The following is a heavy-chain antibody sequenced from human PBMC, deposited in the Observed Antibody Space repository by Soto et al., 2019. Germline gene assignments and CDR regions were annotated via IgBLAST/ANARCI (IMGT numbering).Heavy chain of an antibody. CDR1: GFSLSTSGVG. CDR3: AHRLVITIIVDNGAFDI. D-gene: IGHD3-22*01. Sequence: QITLKESGPTLVKPTQTLTLTCTFSGFSLSTSGVGVGWIRQTPGKALEWLALIYWDDDKRYSPSLKSRLTITKDTSKNQVVLTMTNMDPVDTATFSCAHRLVITIIVDNGAFDIWGKGTMVTVSS. V-gene: IGHV2-5*02. CDR2: IYWDDDK. J-gene: IGHJ3*02.